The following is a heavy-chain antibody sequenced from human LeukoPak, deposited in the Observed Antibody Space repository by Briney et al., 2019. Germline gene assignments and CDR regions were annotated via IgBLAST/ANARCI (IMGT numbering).Heavy chain of an antibody. CDR3: ATTTEMATISF. J-gene: IGHJ4*02. D-gene: IGHD5-24*01. V-gene: IGHV4-31*03. CDR1: GGSISSGGYY. CDR2: IYYSGST. Sequence: SETLSLTCTVSGGSISSGGYYWSWIRQHPGKGLEWTGYIYYSGSTYYNPSLKSRVTISVDTSKNQFSLKLSSVTAADTAVYYCATTTEMATISFWGQGTLVTVSS.